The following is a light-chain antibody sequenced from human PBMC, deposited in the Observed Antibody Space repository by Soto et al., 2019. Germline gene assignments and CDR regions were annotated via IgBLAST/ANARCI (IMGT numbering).Light chain of an antibody. CDR3: QQYNSYPT. J-gene: IGKJ4*01. CDR2: KAS. Sequence: DIQMTQSPSTLSASVGDRVTITCRASQSISSWLAWYQQKPGNDPQLLIYKASSLECGVPARFSGSGYGTEFTLTISSLQPDDFATYYCQQYNSYPTFGGGTKVEIK. CDR1: QSISSW. V-gene: IGKV1-5*03.